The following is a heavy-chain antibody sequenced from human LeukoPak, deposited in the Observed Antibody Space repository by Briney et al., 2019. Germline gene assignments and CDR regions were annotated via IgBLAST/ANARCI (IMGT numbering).Heavy chain of an antibody. Sequence: PGGSLRLSCAASGFTFSIYGMNWVRQAPGKGLEWISYISGNSDYIYQPDSVKGRFFISRDNAQDSLYLHINNLRAEDTAVYYCARLPAYCSSTSCYYDYWGREPWSPSPQ. CDR1: GFTFSIYG. D-gene: IGHD2-2*01. J-gene: IGHJ4*02. CDR2: ISGNSDYI. CDR3: ARLPAYCSSTSCYYDY. V-gene: IGHV3-21*05.